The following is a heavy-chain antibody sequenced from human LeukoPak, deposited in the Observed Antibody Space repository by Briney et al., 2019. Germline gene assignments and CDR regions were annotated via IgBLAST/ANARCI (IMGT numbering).Heavy chain of an antibody. CDR2: ISAYNGNT. D-gene: IGHD6-19*01. Sequence: ASVKVSCKASGYTFTSYGISWVRQAPGQGLEWMGWISAYNGNTNYAQKLQGRVTMTTDTSTMTAYMELRSLRSEDTAVYYCARDMSSRSFAEYFQHWGQGTLVTVSS. V-gene: IGHV1-18*01. CDR1: GYTFTSYG. J-gene: IGHJ1*01. CDR3: ARDMSSRSFAEYFQH.